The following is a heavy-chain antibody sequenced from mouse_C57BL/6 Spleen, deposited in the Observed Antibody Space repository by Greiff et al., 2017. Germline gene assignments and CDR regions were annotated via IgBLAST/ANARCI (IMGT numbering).Heavy chain of an antibody. J-gene: IGHJ4*01. CDR1: GFTFSDYG. CDR2: ISSGSSTI. Sequence: EVMLVESGGGLVKPGGSLKLSCAASGFTFSDYGMHWVRQAPEKGLEWVAYISSGSSTIDYADTVKGRFTMSRDNAKNNLFLQITSLTSENTAMYYCARDYYGSTKRGAIDDWGQGTSVTVSS. CDR3: ARDYYGSTKRGAIDD. V-gene: IGHV5-17*01. D-gene: IGHD1-1*01.